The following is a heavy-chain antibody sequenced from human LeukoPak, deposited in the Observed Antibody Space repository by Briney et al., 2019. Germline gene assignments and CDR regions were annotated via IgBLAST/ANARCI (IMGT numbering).Heavy chain of an antibody. CDR3: ARGGRYCSSSSCYFDY. CDR1: GFTFSSYG. J-gene: IGHJ4*02. D-gene: IGHD2-2*01. V-gene: IGHV3-33*01. CDR2: IWYDGSNK. Sequence: GGSLRLSCAGAGFTFSSYGMHWVRQAPGKGLGWVAVIWYDGSNKYYADSVKGRFTTSRDNSKNTLYLQMNSLRAEDTAVYYCARGGRYCSSSSCYFDYWGQGTLVTVSS.